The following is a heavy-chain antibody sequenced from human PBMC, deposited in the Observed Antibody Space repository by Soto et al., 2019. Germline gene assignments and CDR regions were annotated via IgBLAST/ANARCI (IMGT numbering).Heavy chain of an antibody. J-gene: IGHJ3*02. CDR2: ISWNSGSI. D-gene: IGHD3-10*01. CDR3: AKEGPYYYGSGGFCAFDI. CDR1: GFTFDDFA. V-gene: IGHV3-9*01. Sequence: GGSLRLSCVASGFTFDDFAMHWVRQAPGKGLEWVSGISWNSGSIGYADSVKGRFTISRDNAKNSLYLHMNSLRAEDTALYYCAKEGPYYYGSGGFCAFDIWGQGTMVTVSS.